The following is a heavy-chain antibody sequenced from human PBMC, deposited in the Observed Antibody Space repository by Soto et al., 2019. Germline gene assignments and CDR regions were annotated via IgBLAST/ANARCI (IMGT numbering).Heavy chain of an antibody. Sequence: PGGSLRLCCTASGFTFNIYNMHWVRQAPGKGLEWVSYVSGSGSAKIYADSVEGRFTISRDNDKNSLYLQMNSLRDEDTAVYYCARSNILRFLEGLMEPSQFYAMDVWGQGTKVTVSS. CDR1: GFTFNIYN. D-gene: IGHD3-3*01. CDR3: ARSNILRFLEGLMEPSQFYAMDV. J-gene: IGHJ6*02. V-gene: IGHV3-48*02. CDR2: VSGSGSAK.